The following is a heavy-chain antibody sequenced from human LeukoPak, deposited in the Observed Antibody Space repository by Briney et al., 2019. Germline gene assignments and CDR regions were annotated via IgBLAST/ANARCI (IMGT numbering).Heavy chain of an antibody. J-gene: IGHJ4*02. D-gene: IGHD6-13*01. CDR1: GGSISSYY. V-gene: IGHV4-59*08. Sequence: SETLSLTCTVSGGSISSYYWSWIRQPPGKGLEWIGYIYYSGSTNYNSSLKSRVTISVDTSNNQFSLKLSSVTAADTAVYYCARGLAAAGREGLLGYWGQGTLVTVSS. CDR3: ARGLAAAGREGLLGY. CDR2: IYYSGST.